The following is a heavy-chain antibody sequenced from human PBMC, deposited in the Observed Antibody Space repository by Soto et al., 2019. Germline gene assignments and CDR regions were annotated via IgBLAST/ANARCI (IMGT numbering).Heavy chain of an antibody. J-gene: IGHJ6*01. CDR3: ARGDSTDCSKGVCSFFYNHDMDV. V-gene: IGHV1-2*04. CDR1: GYSFTDYH. Sequence: ASVKVSCKASGYSFTDYHIHWVRQAPGQGLEWLGRINPKSGGTSTAQKFQGWVTMTTDTSISTPSMELTRLTSDDTAIYYCARGDSTDCSKGVCSFFYNHDMDVWG. D-gene: IGHD2-8*01. CDR2: INPKSGGT.